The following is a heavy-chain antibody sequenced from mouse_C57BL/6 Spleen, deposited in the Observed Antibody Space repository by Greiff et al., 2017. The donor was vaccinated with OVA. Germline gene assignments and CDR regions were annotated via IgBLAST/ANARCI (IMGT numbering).Heavy chain of an antibody. J-gene: IGHJ3*01. D-gene: IGHD2-4*01. CDR2: ISYDGSN. CDR3: ARDQYDYDGFAY. CDR1: GYSITSGYY. Sequence: EVKLQESGPGLVKPSQSLSLTCSVTGYSITSGYYWNWIRQFPGNKLEWMGYISYDGSNNYNPSLKNRISITRDTSKNQFFLKLNSVTTEDTATYYCARDQYDYDGFAYWGQGTLVTVSA. V-gene: IGHV3-6*01.